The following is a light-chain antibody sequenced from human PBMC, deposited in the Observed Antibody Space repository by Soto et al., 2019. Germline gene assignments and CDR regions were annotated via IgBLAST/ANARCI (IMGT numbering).Light chain of an antibody. CDR1: SSDVGGYNY. V-gene: IGLV2-14*03. CDR3: TSFTRSNTWV. Sequence: QSVLTQPASVSGSPGQSITISCTGTSSDVGGYNYVSWFQQHPGKAPKLKIYEVSNRPSGVSNRFSGSKSGYTASLTISELQAEDEADYYCTSFTRSNTWVFGGGTKVTVL. J-gene: IGLJ3*02. CDR2: EVS.